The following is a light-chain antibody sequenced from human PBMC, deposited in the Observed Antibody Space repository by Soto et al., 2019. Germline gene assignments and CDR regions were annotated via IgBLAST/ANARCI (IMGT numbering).Light chain of an antibody. CDR3: SSYTTRGTLEVV. CDR2: DVT. J-gene: IGLJ1*01. CDR1: SSDVGGYNR. V-gene: IGLV2-14*01. Sequence: QSALTQPASVSGSPGQSITISCTGTSSDVGGYNRVSWYQQHPGKAPKLMIYDVTIRPSGVSNRFSGSKSGNTASLTISGLQAEDEAEDYCSSYTTRGTLEVVFGTGTKLTVL.